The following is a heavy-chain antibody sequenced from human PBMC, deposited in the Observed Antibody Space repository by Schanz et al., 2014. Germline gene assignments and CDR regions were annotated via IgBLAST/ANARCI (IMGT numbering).Heavy chain of an antibody. CDR1: GYTFTDYY. CDR3: ARGRVRYFAY. V-gene: IGHV1-2*06. Sequence: QVQLVQSGAEVKKLGASVKVSCKASGYTFTDYYMHWVRQAPGQGLEWMGRINPNSGGANYAQKFQGGVTMTRDTSISTAYMELSRLGSDDTAVYYCARGRVRYFAYWGQGTLVTVSS. J-gene: IGHJ4*02. CDR2: INPNSGGA.